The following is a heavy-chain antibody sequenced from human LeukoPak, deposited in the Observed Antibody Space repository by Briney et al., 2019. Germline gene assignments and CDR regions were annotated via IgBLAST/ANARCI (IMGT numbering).Heavy chain of an antibody. Sequence: SETLSLTCAVDGGSFSGYYWSWIRQPPGKGLEWIGEINHSGSTNYNPSLKSRVTISVDTSKNQFSLKLSSVTAADTAVYYCARVGGTYAFDIWGQGTMVTVSS. J-gene: IGHJ3*02. CDR1: GGSFSGYY. V-gene: IGHV4-34*01. CDR3: ARVGGTYAFDI. D-gene: IGHD2-15*01. CDR2: INHSGST.